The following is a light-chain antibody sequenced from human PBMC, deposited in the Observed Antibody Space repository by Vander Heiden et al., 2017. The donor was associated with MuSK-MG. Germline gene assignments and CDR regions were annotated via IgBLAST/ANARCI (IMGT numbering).Light chain of an antibody. CDR3: QQHDNSPYT. J-gene: IGKJ2*01. Sequence: PTPDSLTVYQGEKDTISCKSSQSVLYSSSNMIYLAWFKQKPGQAQKLLFKCALTRESVVPYRCGGSGSGTEFTLTISSLQAEDSAAYYCQQHDNSPYTFGQGTKLEIK. V-gene: IGKV4-1*01. CDR1: QSVLYSSSNMIY. CDR2: CAL.